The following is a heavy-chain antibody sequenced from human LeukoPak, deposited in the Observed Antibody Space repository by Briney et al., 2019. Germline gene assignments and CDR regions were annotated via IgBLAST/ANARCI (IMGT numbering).Heavy chain of an antibody. CDR1: GFTFSSYG. J-gene: IGHJ6*02. D-gene: IGHD3-3*01. CDR3: ARDYDFWSGLPPPRFYGMDV. CDR2: IWYDGSNK. Sequence: GGSLRLSCAASGFTFSSYGMHWVRQAPGKGLEWVAVIWYDGSNKYYADSVKGRFTISRDNSKNTLYLQMNSLRAEDTAVYYCARDYDFWSGLPPPRFYGMDVWGQGTTVTVSS. V-gene: IGHV3-33*01.